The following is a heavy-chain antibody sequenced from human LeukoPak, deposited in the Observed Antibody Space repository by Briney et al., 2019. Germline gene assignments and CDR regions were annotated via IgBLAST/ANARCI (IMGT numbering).Heavy chain of an antibody. J-gene: IGHJ4*02. CDR3: ARQVYTSTAPFGY. V-gene: IGHV4-59*08. CDR2: IYYSGST. Sequence: SETLSLTCTVSGGSISSYYWSWIRQPPGKGLEWIGYIYYSGSTNYNPSLKSRVTISVDTSKNQFSLKPSSVTAADTAVYYCARQVYTSTAPFGYWGQGTPVTVSS. D-gene: IGHD1-14*01. CDR1: GGSISSYY.